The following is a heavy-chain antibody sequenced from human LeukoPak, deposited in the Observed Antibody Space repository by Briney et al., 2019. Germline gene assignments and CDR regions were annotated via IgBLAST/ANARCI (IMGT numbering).Heavy chain of an antibody. V-gene: IGHV3-74*01. D-gene: IGHD3-16*01. CDR1: GFTFSSYW. CDR3: ASLWSDDYFHI. J-gene: IGHJ3*02. CDR2: INGDGSST. Sequence: GGSLRLSCAASGFTFSSYWMHWVRQAPGKGLVWVSRINGDGSSTTYADSVKGRFTISRDNAKNTLYMQMNSLRAEHTSVYYCASLWSDDYFHIWGQGTMVTLSS.